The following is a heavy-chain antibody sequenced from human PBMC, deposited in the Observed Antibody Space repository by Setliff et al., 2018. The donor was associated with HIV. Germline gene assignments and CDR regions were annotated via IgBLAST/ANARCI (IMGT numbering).Heavy chain of an antibody. D-gene: IGHD1-1*01. CDR3: VRAKNWNDFDY. CDR1: GFTFSNYW. J-gene: IGHJ4*02. V-gene: IGHV3-74*03. Sequence: GGSLRLPCAASGFTFSNYWMHWVRQAPGKGLMWVSRIHTDGTTTMYAGSVKGRFTISRDSAKSTLYLQMNSLRAEDTALYYCVRAKNWNDFDYWGQGTLVTVSS. CDR2: IHTDGTTT.